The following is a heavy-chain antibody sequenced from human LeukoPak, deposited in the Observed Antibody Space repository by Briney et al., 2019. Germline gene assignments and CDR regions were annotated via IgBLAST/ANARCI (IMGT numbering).Heavy chain of an antibody. CDR2: INGDGRNI. CDR3: AKEEYCSSTSCYTFDY. Sequence: GGSLRLSCVASGFTFSSYWMHWVRQDPRKGLVWVSRINGDGRNINYADSVRGRFTISRDNAKSTLYLQMNTLRVEDTAVYYCAKEEYCSSTSCYTFDYWGQGTLVTVSS. J-gene: IGHJ4*02. D-gene: IGHD2-2*02. CDR1: GFTFSSYW. V-gene: IGHV3-74*01.